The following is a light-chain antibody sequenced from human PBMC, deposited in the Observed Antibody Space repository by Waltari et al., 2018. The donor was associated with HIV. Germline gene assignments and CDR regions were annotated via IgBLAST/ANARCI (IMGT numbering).Light chain of an antibody. CDR3: SSYTTSSTLGGV. CDR2: EVI. J-gene: IGLJ2*01. CDR1: SSDVGGYNY. Sequence: QSALTQPASVSGSPGQSITISCTGTSSDVGGYNYVSWYQQHPGKAPKLMIYEVINRPSGVSNRFSGSKSGNTASLTISGLQADDEADYYCSSYTTSSTLGGVFGGGTKLTVL. V-gene: IGLV2-14*01.